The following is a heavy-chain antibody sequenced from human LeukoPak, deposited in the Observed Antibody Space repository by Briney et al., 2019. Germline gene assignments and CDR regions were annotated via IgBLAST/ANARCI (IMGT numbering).Heavy chain of an antibody. Sequence: ASVKVSCKASGYTFTSYAMNWVRQAPGQGLEWMGWINTNTGNPTYAQGFTGRFVFSLDTSVSTAYLQISSLKAEDTAVYYCARLRQLGDYYYYYMDVWGKGTTVTVSS. D-gene: IGHD6-6*01. CDR2: INTNTGNP. CDR3: ARLRQLGDYYYYYMDV. J-gene: IGHJ6*03. V-gene: IGHV7-4-1*02. CDR1: GYTFTSYA.